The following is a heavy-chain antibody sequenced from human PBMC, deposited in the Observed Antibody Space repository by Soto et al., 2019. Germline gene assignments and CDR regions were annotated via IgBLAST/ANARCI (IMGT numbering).Heavy chain of an antibody. Sequence: EVQLLESGGGLVQPGGSLRLSCAGSGFTFSSYAVSWVRQAPGKGLEWVSGISGSGGTTYYADSVKGRFTISSDKSKNTLYLQMNSLRAEDTAVYYCAKGFLEWLSSPDYWGQGTLVTVSS. CDR3: AKGFLEWLSSPDY. J-gene: IGHJ4*02. V-gene: IGHV3-23*01. D-gene: IGHD3-3*01. CDR2: ISGSGGTT. CDR1: GFTFSSYA.